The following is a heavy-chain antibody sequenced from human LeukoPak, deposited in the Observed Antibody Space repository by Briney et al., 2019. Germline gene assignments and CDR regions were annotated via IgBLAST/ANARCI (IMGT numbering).Heavy chain of an antibody. CDR2: IYPGDSDT. CDR3: ARGFGGYTYGYNY. CDR1: GYSLITYW. D-gene: IGHD5-18*01. V-gene: IGHV5-51*01. Sequence: RGESLKISCKGSGYSLITYWIGWVRQMPGKGLEWMGIIYPGDSDTRYSPSFQGQVTISADKSISTAYLQWSSLKASDTAMYYCARGFGGYTYGYNYWGQGTLVTVSS. J-gene: IGHJ4*02.